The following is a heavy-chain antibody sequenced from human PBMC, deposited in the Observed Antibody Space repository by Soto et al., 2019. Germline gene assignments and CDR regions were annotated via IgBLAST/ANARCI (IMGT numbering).Heavy chain of an antibody. Sequence: SVTLSLTCTVSGGSISSYCWSWIRKPPGKGLEWIGYIYYSGSTNYNPSLKSRVTISVDTSKNQFSLKLSSVTAADTAVYYCARRYGGNLDYWGQRTLVTVSS. CDR1: GGSISSYC. D-gene: IGHD1-26*01. V-gene: IGHV4-59*08. J-gene: IGHJ4*02. CDR3: ARRYGGNLDY. CDR2: IYYSGST.